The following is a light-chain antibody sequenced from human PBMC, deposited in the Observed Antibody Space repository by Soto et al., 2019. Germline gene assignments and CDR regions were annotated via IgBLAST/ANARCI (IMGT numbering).Light chain of an antibody. Sequence: IVLTQSPGTLSLSPGERATLSCRTKQSVSNNYLAWYQQKPGQAPRLLIYGASSRATGIPDRFSGRGSGTDFTLSIRRLEPEDFAVYYCQQYSSLWTFGQGTK. CDR2: GAS. CDR1: QSVSNNY. J-gene: IGKJ1*01. CDR3: QQYSSLWT. V-gene: IGKV3-20*01.